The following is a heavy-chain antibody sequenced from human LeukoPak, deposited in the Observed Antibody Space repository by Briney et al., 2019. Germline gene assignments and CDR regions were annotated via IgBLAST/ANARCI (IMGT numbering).Heavy chain of an antibody. CDR2: IYSGGNT. CDR3: ARQGASGEFDY. V-gene: IGHV3-66*04. J-gene: IGHJ4*02. CDR1: GFTVSSNY. D-gene: IGHD3-10*01. Sequence: GGSLRLSCAASGFTVSSNYMSWVRQAPGKGLEWVSVIYSGGNTYYADSVKGRFTISRDNAKNTLYLQIDSLRVEDTAVYYCARQGASGEFDYWGQGTLVTVSS.